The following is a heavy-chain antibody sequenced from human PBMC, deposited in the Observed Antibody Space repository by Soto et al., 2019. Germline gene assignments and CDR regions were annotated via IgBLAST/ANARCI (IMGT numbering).Heavy chain of an antibody. CDR2: INAGNGNT. D-gene: IGHD2-15*01. V-gene: IGHV1-3*01. J-gene: IGHJ4*02. Sequence: XSLKVSCKASVYAFTSYAMHWVRQAPGQRLEWMGWINAGNGNTKYSQKFQGRVTITRDTSASTAYMELSSLRSEDTAVYYCARGRGYCSGGSCYYDYWAQGTLVTVSS. CDR1: VYAFTSYA. CDR3: ARGRGYCSGGSCYYDY.